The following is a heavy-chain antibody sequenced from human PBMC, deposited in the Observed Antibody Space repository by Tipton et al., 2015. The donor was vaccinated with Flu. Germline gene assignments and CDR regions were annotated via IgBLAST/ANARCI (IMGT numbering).Heavy chain of an antibody. D-gene: IGHD6-13*01. J-gene: IGHJ4*02. CDR2: SKNKVKSYAT. Sequence: SLRLSCAASGFTFSDHFMDWVRQAPGKGLEWVARSKNKVKSYATEYAASVKGRFTISRDNAKNSLYLQMNSLRAEDTAVYYCTREAGGSSWFSDYWGQGTLATVSS. CDR1: GFTFSDHF. V-gene: IGHV3-72*01. CDR3: TREAGGSSWFSDY.